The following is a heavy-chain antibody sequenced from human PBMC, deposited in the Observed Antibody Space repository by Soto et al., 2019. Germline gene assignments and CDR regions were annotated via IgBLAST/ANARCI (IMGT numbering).Heavy chain of an antibody. CDR1: GFTFSSYA. Sequence: ESGGGVVQPGRSLRLSCAASGFTFSSYAMHWVRQAPGKGLEWVAVISYDGSNKYYADSVKGRFTISRDNSKNTLYLQMNSLRAEDTAVYYCARDLSAYWGQGTLVTVSS. CDR2: ISYDGSNK. J-gene: IGHJ4*02. V-gene: IGHV3-30-3*01. CDR3: ARDLSAY.